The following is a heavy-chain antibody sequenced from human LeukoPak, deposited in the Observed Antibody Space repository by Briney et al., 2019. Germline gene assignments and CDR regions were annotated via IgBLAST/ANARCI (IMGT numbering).Heavy chain of an antibody. CDR3: ARDRRITGVTMLVVGGFDP. CDR2: IYTRGST. J-gene: IGHJ5*02. V-gene: IGHV4-61*02. CDR1: TGSISSISYY. Sequence: SETLSFTCTGSTGSISSISYYWNWIGQPAGKGLEWIGRIYTRGSTNYNPSQKSRVTISVVTSKDQFSLRLSSLTAAATGVYYCARDRRITGVTMLVVGGFDPWGQGTLVTVSS. D-gene: IGHD3-22*01.